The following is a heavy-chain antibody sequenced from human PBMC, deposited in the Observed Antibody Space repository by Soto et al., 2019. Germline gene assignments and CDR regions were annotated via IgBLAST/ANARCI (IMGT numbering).Heavy chain of an antibody. V-gene: IGHV1-3*01. Sequence: ASVKVSCKASGYTLTIYAMHWVRQAPGQRLEWMGWINAGNGNTEYSQKFQGRVTITRDTSASTAYMELSSLRSEDTAVYYCASIISSSWYSYFDYWGQGTLVTVSS. CDR3: ASIISSSWYSYFDY. CDR2: INAGNGNT. CDR1: GYTLTIYA. D-gene: IGHD6-13*01. J-gene: IGHJ4*02.